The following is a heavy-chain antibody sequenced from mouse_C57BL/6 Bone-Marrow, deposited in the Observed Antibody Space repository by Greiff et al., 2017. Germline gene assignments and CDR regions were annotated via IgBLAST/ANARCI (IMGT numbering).Heavy chain of an antibody. CDR2: IDPSDSYT. D-gene: IGHD2-5*01. V-gene: IGHV1-59*01. Sequence: QVQLQQPGAELVRPGTSVKLSCKASGYTFTSYWMHWVKQRPGQGLEWIGVIDPSDSYTKSNQKFKGKATLTVDTSSSTAYMQLSSLTSEDSAVYYCASAYYSNYDAMDYWGQGTSGTVSS. CDR1: GYTFTSYW. J-gene: IGHJ4*01. CDR3: ASAYYSNYDAMDY.